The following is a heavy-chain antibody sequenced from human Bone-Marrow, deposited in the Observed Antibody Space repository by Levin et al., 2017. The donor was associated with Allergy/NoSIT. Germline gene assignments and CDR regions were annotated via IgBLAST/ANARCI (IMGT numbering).Heavy chain of an antibody. CDR2: IFPSDSDT. D-gene: IGHD2-21*01. J-gene: IGHJ4*02. Sequence: GESLKISCQASGYSFTSYWFGWVRQRPGKGLEWMGLIFPSDSDTRVSPSFQGQIIMSVDKSISTAYLQWSSLKASESAMYYCARRDWDGSNSFYYWGQVTLVTVSS. CDR3: ARRDWDGSNSFYY. V-gene: IGHV5-51*01. CDR1: GYSFTSYW.